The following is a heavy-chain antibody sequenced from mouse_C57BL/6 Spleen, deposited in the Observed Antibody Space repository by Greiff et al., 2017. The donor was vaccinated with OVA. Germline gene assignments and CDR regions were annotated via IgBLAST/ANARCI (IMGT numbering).Heavy chain of an antibody. D-gene: IGHD2-5*01. Sequence: EVQLQQSGPELVKPGASVKMSCKASGYTFTDYNMHWVKQSHGKSLEWIGYINPNNGGTSYNQKFKGKATLTVNKYSSTAYMELRSLTSEDSAVYYCARSPSYYSNYPAWFAYWGQGTLVTVSA. J-gene: IGHJ3*01. CDR2: INPNNGGT. V-gene: IGHV1-22*01. CDR3: ARSPSYYSNYPAWFAY. CDR1: GYTFTDYN.